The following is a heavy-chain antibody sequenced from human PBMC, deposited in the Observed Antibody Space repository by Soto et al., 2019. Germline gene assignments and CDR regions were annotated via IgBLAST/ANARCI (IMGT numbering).Heavy chain of an antibody. CDR1: GLTISNAW. CDR3: TTGSVEGV. CDR2: IKTNSEGGTT. V-gene: IGHV3-15*07. Sequence: EVQLVESGGGLIYPGGSLRLSCAASGLTISNAWMNWVRQAPGKGLEWVGRIKTNSEGGTTDYAAAVKGRFTVSRDDSRNTLYLQMNSLKNEDTAGYDCTTGSVEGVWGQGTMVAVSS. J-gene: IGHJ6*02.